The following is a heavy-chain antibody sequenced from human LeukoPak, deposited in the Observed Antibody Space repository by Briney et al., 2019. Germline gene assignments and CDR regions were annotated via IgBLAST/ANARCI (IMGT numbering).Heavy chain of an antibody. J-gene: IGHJ4*02. CDR2: IYYTEST. V-gene: IGHV4-39*01. D-gene: IGHD4-17*01. CDR3: ARQKQYGDPRWFDY. CDR1: GGSISSSSYY. Sequence: SETLSLTCTVSGGSISSSSYYWGWIRQPPGKGLEWIGSIYYTESTSYNPSLKSRVTISLDTSKNQFSLKLSSVTAADTAVYYCARQKQYGDPRWFDYWGQGTLVTVSS.